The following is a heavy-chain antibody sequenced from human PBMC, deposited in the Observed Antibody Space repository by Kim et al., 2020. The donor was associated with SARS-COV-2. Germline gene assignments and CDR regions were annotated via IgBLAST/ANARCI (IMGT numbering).Heavy chain of an antibody. CDR2: IDPSDSYT. CDR1: GYSFTSYW. D-gene: IGHD1-26*01. Sequence: GESLKISCKVSGYSFTSYWINWVRLMPGKGLEWMGRIDPSDSYTNYSPSFQGHVTISADKSISTAYLQWSSLQASDTAIYYCARHAEGATFVYGLGGWFDPWGQGTLVTVSS. CDR3: ARHAEGATFVYGLGGWFDP. V-gene: IGHV5-10-1*01. J-gene: IGHJ5*02.